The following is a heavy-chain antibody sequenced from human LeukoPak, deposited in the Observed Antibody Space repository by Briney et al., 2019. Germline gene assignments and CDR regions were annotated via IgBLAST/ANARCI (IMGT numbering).Heavy chain of an antibody. Sequence: GSLRLSCAASGFTFSNYSMNWIRQPPGKGLEWIGYIYYSGSTNYNPSLKSRVAISVDTSKNQFSLKLSSVTAADTAVYYCARAGYCTNGVCYNFGNWFDPWGQGTLVTVSS. CDR3: ARAGYCTNGVCYNFGNWFDP. CDR1: GFTFSNYS. CDR2: IYYSGST. D-gene: IGHD2-8*01. J-gene: IGHJ5*02. V-gene: IGHV4-59*01.